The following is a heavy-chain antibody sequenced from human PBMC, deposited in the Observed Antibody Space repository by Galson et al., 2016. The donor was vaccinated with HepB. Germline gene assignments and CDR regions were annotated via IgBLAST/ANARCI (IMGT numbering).Heavy chain of an antibody. CDR2: LSDSGISI. V-gene: IGHV3-23*01. CDR3: AKDFPGFDA. Sequence: SLRLSCAASGFPFSSFAMSWVRQAPGKGLEWVSALSDSGISIYYADSVKGRFTISRDNSRKTVYLQMRSLRVEDTAIYYCAKDFPGFDAWGQGTLVSVS. CDR1: GFPFSSFA. J-gene: IGHJ4*02.